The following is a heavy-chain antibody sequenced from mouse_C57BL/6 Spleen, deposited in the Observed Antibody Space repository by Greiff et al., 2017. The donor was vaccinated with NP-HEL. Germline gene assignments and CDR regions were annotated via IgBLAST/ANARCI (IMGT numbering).Heavy chain of an antibody. V-gene: IGHV1-64*01. CDR2: IHPTSGST. J-gene: IGHJ3*01. CDR1: GYTFTSYW. D-gene: IGHD1-1*01. CDR3: ASSDGSSYAWFAD. Sequence: QVQLQQPGAELVKPGASVKLSCKASGYTFTSYWMHWVKQRPGQGLEWIGMIHPTSGSTNYNEKFKSKATLTVDKSSSTAYMQLSSLTWEDAAVYYCASSDGSSYAWFADWGKGILVTVAA.